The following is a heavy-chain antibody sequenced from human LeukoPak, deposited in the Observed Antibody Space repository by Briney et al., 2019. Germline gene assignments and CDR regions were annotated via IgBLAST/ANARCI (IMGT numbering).Heavy chain of an antibody. Sequence: GGSLRLSRAASGFTFSSYSMNWVRQAPGKGLEWVSSISSSSSYIYYADSVKGRFTISRDNAKNSLYLQMNSLRAEDTAVYYCARDRTFGSSSGDWGQGTLVTVSS. CDR3: ARDRTFGSSSGD. V-gene: IGHV3-21*01. J-gene: IGHJ4*02. D-gene: IGHD6-6*01. CDR1: GFTFSSYS. CDR2: ISSSSSYI.